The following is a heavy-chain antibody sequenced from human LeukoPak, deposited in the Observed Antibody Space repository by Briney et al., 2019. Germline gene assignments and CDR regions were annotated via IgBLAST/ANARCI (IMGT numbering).Heavy chain of an antibody. V-gene: IGHV3-48*02. J-gene: IGHJ4*02. CDR1: GFSFSSYS. CDR2: ISHSGSTI. CDR3: ARDSGNSFDY. Sequence: SGGSLRLSCAAAGFSFSSYSMNWVRQAPGKGLEWVSYISHSGSTIYYADSVKGRFTISRDNAKNSLYLQMNSLRDEDTAVYYCARDSGNSFDYWGQGTLVTVSS.